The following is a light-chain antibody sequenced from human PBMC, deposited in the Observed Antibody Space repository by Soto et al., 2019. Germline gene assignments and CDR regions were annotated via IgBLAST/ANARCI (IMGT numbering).Light chain of an antibody. V-gene: IGKV3-20*01. CDR3: QQYGDSPPNT. CDR1: QSVSSTY. CDR2: GTS. J-gene: IGKJ2*01. Sequence: IVLTQSPGTLTLSPGERATLSCRASQSVSSTYLAWYQQKPGQAPRLVIYGTSSRATGIPDRLSGSGSGTDFILTISRLEPEDFAVYYCQQYGDSPPNTFGQGTKLEIK.